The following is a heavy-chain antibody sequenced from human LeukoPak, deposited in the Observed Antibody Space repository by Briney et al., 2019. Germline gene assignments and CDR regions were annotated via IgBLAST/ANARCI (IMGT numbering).Heavy chain of an antibody. CDR2: IYYSGST. V-gene: IGHV4-59*01. D-gene: IGHD3-22*01. Sequence: SETLSLTCTVSGGSISSYFWSWIRQPPGQRLEWIGDIYYSGSTNYNPSLKSRVTISVDTSKKQFSLKLSSVTAADTAVYYCARGYYDSSGYLLFDYWGQGTLVTVSS. CDR3: ARGYYDSSGYLLFDY. J-gene: IGHJ4*02. CDR1: GGSISSYF.